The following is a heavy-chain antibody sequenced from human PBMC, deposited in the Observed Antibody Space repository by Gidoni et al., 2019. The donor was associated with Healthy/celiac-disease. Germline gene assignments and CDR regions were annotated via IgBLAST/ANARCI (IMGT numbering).Heavy chain of an antibody. D-gene: IGHD2-15*01. V-gene: IGHV4-59*08. CDR3: ARGVVVAAATYYYYGMDV. Sequence: QVQLQESGPGLVKPSETLSLTCTVSGGSFSSYYWSWIRQPPGKGLEWIGYIYYRGSTNYNPSLKSRVTISVDTSKNQFSLKLSSVTAADTAVYYCARGVVVAAATYYYYGMDVWGQGTTVTVSS. CDR2: IYYRGST. CDR1: GGSFSSYY. J-gene: IGHJ6*02.